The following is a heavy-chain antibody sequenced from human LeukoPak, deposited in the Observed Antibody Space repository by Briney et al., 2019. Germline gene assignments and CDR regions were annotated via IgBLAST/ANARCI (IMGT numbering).Heavy chain of an antibody. V-gene: IGHV1-2*06. CDR3: ARHPSPQLHHFDY. D-gene: IGHD2-2*01. J-gene: IGHJ4*02. CDR2: INPNSGGT. Sequence: ASVKVSCKASGYTFTGYYMHWVRQAPGQGLEWMGRINPNSGGTNYAQKFQGRVTMTRDTSISTAYMELSRLRSEDTAVYYCARHPSPQLHHFDYWGQGTLVTVSS. CDR1: GYTFTGYY.